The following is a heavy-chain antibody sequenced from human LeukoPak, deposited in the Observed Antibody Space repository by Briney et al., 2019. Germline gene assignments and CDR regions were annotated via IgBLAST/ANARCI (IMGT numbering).Heavy chain of an antibody. CDR2: IRYDGSNK. CDR1: GFTFSSYG. D-gene: IGHD6-13*01. J-gene: IGHJ4*02. Sequence: GGSLRLSCAASGFTFSSYGMHWVRQAPGKGLEWVAFIRYDGSNKYYADSVKGRFTISRDNSKNTLYLQMNSLRAEDTAVYYCAKDRGIYSSSWSYYFDYWGQGTLVTVSS. V-gene: IGHV3-30*02. CDR3: AKDRGIYSSSWSYYFDY.